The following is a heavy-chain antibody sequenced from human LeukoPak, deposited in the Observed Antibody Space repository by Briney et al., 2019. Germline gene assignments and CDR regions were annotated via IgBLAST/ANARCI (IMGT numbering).Heavy chain of an antibody. D-gene: IGHD4-17*01. V-gene: IGHV4-59*08. CDR2: TYYSGST. CDR3: ARHGVDYGEEINFDY. CDR1: GGSISSYY. Sequence: SETLPLTCTVSGGSISSYYWSWIRQPPGKGLEWIGYTYYSGSTNYNPSLKSRVTISVDTSKNQFSLKLSSVTAADTAVYYCARHGVDYGEEINFDYWGQGTLVTVSS. J-gene: IGHJ4*02.